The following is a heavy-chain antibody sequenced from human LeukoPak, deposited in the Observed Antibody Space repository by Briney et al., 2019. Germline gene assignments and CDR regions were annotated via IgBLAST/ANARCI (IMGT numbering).Heavy chain of an antibody. CDR2: IYSGGNT. Sequence: GGSLRLSCAASGFTVSSNYMSWVRQAPGKGLEWVSVIYSGGNTYYADSVKGRFTISRDNSKNMLYLQMNSLRAEDTAVYYCARDLGRGSYYFDYWGQGTLVTVSS. CDR1: GFTVSSNY. CDR3: ARDLGRGSYYFDY. J-gene: IGHJ4*02. V-gene: IGHV3-66*01. D-gene: IGHD1-26*01.